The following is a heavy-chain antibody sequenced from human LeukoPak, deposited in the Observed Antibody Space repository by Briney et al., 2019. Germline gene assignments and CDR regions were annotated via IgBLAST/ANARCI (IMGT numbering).Heavy chain of an antibody. J-gene: IGHJ4*02. V-gene: IGHV3-23*01. D-gene: IGHD4-11*01. CDR2: ISGGGGIT. CDR1: GFTFSSYA. CDR3: AKSAYSNYDGALIFDY. Sequence: PGGSLRLSCAASGFTFSSYAMSWVRQGPGKGLEWVSSISGGGGITYYADSVKGRFTISRDNSKNTLYLQMNSLRAEDTAVYYCAKSAYSNYDGALIFDYWGQGTLVTVSS.